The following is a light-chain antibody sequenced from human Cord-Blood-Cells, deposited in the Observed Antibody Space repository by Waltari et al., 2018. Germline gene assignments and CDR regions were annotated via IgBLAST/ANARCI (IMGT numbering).Light chain of an antibody. CDR1: ISDVGGYNY. CDR2: EVS. J-gene: IGLJ1*01. Sequence: QSALTQPASVSGSTGQSITIPCPGTISDVGGYNYVSWYQQHPGKAPKLMIYEVSNRPSGVSNRFSGSKSGNTASLTISGLQAEDEADYYCSSYTSSSTRVFGTGTKVTVL. V-gene: IGLV2-14*01. CDR3: SSYTSSSTRV.